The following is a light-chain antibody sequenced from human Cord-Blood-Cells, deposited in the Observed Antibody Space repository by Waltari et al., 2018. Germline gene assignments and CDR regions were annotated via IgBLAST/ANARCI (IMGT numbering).Light chain of an antibody. V-gene: IGLV3-27*01. CDR2: KDS. J-gene: IGLJ3*02. CDR1: VLAKKY. CDR3: YSAADNNWV. Sequence: SYELTQPSSVSVSPGQTARITCSGDVLAKKYARWFQQKPGQAPVMVIYKDSERPSGLPVHFADCSSGTAVTLTISGAHVEDEADYFCYSAADNNWVFGGGTKLTVL.